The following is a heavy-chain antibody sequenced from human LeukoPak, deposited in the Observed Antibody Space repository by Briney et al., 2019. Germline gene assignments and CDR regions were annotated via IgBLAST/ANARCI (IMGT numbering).Heavy chain of an antibody. CDR1: GYTFTGYL. V-gene: IGHV1-2*02. J-gene: IGHJ2*01. D-gene: IGHD4-17*01. Sequence: GASVKVSCKASGYTFTGYLMHWVRQAPGQGLGWMGWISPNSGDTKYAQKFQGRVTMTRDTSISTAYMEVSRLRSDDTAVYYCVRGLTTVATWLYLWGRGTLVTVSS. CDR2: ISPNSGDT. CDR3: VRGLTTVATWLYL.